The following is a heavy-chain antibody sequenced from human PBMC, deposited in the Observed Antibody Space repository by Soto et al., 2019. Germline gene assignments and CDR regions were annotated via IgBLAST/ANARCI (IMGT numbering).Heavy chain of an antibody. CDR1: GGSITSYY. Sequence: QVQLQESGPGLVKPSETLSLTCTVSGGSITSYYWSWIRQPPGKGLEWIGYIYFSVSANYNPSLKSRVTISVDTSKNQFSLKLSSVTAADTAVYYCASRYSGYGDYWGQGTLVTVSS. D-gene: IGHD5-12*01. CDR2: IYFSVSA. CDR3: ASRYSGYGDY. V-gene: IGHV4-59*08. J-gene: IGHJ4*02.